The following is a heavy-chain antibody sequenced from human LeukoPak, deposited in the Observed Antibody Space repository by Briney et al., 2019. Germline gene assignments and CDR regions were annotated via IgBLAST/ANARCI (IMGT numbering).Heavy chain of an antibody. J-gene: IGHJ3*02. V-gene: IGHV3-30-3*01. CDR1: GFTFRNYA. CDR2: ISYDGTNK. Sequence: GGSLRLSCAASGFTFRNYAVHWVRQAPGKGLQWLAVISYDGTNKYYADSEKGRFTISRDNSENTLSLHMNSLRAEDTALYYCARSRGSPNTGEDAFDIWGQGTMVTVSS. CDR3: ARSRGSPNTGEDAFDI. D-gene: IGHD2-8*02.